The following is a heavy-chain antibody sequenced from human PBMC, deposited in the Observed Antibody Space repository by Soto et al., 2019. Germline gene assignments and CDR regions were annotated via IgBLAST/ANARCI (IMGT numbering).Heavy chain of an antibody. V-gene: IGHV1-8*01. CDR3: ARRKERSGPHYFVS. Sequence: QVQLVQSGAEVKKPGASVKVSCTASGYSLITYDINWVRQAPGQSLAWMGCMNPYNGNAGYAQKFQGSVTMTRNTSISTAYMGLSSLRSNDTAVYFCARRKERSGPHYFVSWGQGTLVTVSS. CDR2: MNPYNGNA. D-gene: IGHD1-1*01. J-gene: IGHJ4*02. CDR1: GYSLITYD.